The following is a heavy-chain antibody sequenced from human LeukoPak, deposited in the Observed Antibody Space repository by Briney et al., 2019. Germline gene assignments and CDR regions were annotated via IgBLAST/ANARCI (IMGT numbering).Heavy chain of an antibody. CDR3: AKADELGMGDWYFDL. V-gene: IGHV1-2*02. CDR1: GYTFTGYY. CDR2: INPNSGGT. J-gene: IGHJ2*01. Sequence: GASVKVSCKASGYTFTGYYMHWVRQAPGQGLEWMGWINPNSGGTNYAQKFQGRVTMTRDTSINTACMELSRLRSKDTAVYYCAKADELGMGDWYFDLWGRGTLVTVSS. D-gene: IGHD7-27*01.